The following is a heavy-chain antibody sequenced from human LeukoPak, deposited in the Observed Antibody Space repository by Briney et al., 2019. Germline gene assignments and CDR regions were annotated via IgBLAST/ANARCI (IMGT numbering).Heavy chain of an antibody. CDR3: GRDPYYDSLDY. CDR2: IKDDGAET. J-gene: IGHJ4*02. V-gene: IGHV3-7*01. Sequence: PGGSLRLSCAASGFTFTSYRMSWVRQAPGKGLEWVANIKDDGAETYYVESVKGRFTISRDNARNTLYLQMNSLRAEDTAVYYCGRDPYYDSLDYWGQGTLVTVSS. CDR1: GFTFTSYR. D-gene: IGHD3-16*01.